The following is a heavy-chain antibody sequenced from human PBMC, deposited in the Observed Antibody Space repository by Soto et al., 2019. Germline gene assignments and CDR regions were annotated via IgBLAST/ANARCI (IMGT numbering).Heavy chain of an antibody. CDR3: ARGELLWFGELLR. CDR2: MNPNSGDT. D-gene: IGHD3-10*01. V-gene: IGHV1-8*01. Sequence: QVQLVQSGAEVKKPGASVKVSCKASGYTFTSYEINWVRQATGQGREWMGWMNPNSGDTGYAQKFQGRVTMTRNTSISTADMELSSLRSEDTAVYYCARGELLWFGELLRWGQGTLVTVSS. J-gene: IGHJ4*02. CDR1: GYTFTSYE.